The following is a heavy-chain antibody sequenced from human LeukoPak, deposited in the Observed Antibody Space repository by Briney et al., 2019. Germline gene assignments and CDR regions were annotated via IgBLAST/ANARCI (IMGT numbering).Heavy chain of an antibody. CDR1: AFIVSNNY. CDR2: VNTGGST. Sequence: GRSLRLSCAASAFIVSNNYMIWVRQAPRKGLEWVSLVNTGGSTYYANSVKDRFTISRDNSKNTLYLQMTRLRAEDTAVYYCATDSSSRPETYWGQGTRVTVSS. CDR3: ATDSSSRPETY. V-gene: IGHV3-66*01. D-gene: IGHD6-6*01. J-gene: IGHJ4*02.